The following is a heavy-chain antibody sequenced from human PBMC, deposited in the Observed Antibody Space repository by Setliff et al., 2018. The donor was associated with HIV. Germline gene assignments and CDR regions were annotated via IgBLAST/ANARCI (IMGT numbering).Heavy chain of an antibody. J-gene: IGHJ5*02. CDR1: GGSISSYY. CDR2: IHSSGST. CDR3: AGCITGTTHWFDP. Sequence: PSETLSLTCTVSGGSISSYYWSWIRQPAGKGLEWIGRIHSSGSTNYNPSLKSRVTISVDTSKNQFSLKLSSVTAADTAVYYCAGCITGTTHWFDPWGQGTLVTVS. D-gene: IGHD1-20*01. V-gene: IGHV4-4*07.